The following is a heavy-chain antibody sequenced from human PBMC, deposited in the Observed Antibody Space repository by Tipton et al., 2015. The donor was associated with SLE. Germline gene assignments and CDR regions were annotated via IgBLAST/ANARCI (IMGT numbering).Heavy chain of an antibody. D-gene: IGHD3-10*01. J-gene: IGHJ5*02. CDR3: ASGGYGSGSHYLGGWFDP. V-gene: IGHV4-4*08. CDR1: GGSISSYY. Sequence: LRLSCTVSGGSISSYYWSWIRQSPGKGLEWIGYIYTSGSTNYNPSLRSRVTISADTSKNQFSLKLSSVTAADTAVCYCASGGYGSGSHYLGGWFDPWGRGTLVTVSS. CDR2: IYTSGST.